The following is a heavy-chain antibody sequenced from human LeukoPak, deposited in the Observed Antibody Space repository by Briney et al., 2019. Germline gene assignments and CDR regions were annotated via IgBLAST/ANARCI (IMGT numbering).Heavy chain of an antibody. V-gene: IGHV4-30-4*01. D-gene: IGHD2-15*01. CDR1: GDSISSGHYY. J-gene: IGHJ3*02. CDR2: IYDSGST. CDR3: ARDCSGGSCYGAFDI. Sequence: ASQTLSLTCTVSGDSISSGHYYWSWIRQPPGKGLEWIGYIYDSGSTYYNPSLKSRITISVDTSENRFSLKLSSVTATDAAVYYCARDCSGGSCYGAFDIWGQGTMVTVSS.